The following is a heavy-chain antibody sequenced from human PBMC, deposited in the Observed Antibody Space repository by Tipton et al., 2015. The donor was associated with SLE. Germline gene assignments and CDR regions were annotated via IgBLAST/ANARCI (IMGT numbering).Heavy chain of an antibody. CDR1: GFTFSSYG. Sequence: SLRLSCAASGFTFSSYGMHWVRQAPGKGLEWVAFIRYDGSNKYYADSVKGRFTISRDNSKNTLYLQMNSLRAEDTAVYYCAKDSSSWYYFDYWGQGTLVTVSS. CDR2: IRYDGSNK. CDR3: AKDSSSWYYFDY. V-gene: IGHV3-30*02. J-gene: IGHJ4*02. D-gene: IGHD6-13*01.